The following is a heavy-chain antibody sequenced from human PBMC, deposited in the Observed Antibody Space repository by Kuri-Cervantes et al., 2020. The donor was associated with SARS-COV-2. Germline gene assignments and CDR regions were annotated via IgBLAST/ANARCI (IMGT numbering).Heavy chain of an antibody. Sequence: GSLRLFCAVYGGSFSDYYWSWVRQPPGKGLEWIGEINHSGNTNYNPSLKSRVIISVDTSKNQFSLKLSSVTAADTAVYYCARAAEYYFDYWGQGNPVTGAS. CDR3: ARAAEYYFDY. CDR2: INHSGNT. J-gene: IGHJ4*02. V-gene: IGHV4-34*01. CDR1: GGSFSDYY.